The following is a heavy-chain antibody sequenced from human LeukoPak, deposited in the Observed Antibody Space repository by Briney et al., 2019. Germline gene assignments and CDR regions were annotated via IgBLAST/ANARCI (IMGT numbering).Heavy chain of an antibody. J-gene: IGHJ4*02. CDR2: INHSGST. V-gene: IGHV4-34*01. D-gene: IGHD6-19*01. CDR3: ARVGDSSGWYIDY. CDR1: GGSFSGYY. Sequence: SETLSLTCAVYGGSFSGYYWSWIRQPPGKGLEWIGEINHSGSTNYNPSLKSRVTISVDTSKNQFSLKLSSVTAADTAVYYCARVGDSSGWYIDYWGQGTLVTVSS.